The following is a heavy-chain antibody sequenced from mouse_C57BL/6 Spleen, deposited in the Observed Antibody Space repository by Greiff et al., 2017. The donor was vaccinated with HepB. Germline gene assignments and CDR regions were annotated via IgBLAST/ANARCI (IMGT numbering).Heavy chain of an antibody. D-gene: IGHD1-1*01. CDR2: ISYDGSN. CDR1: GYSITSGYY. V-gene: IGHV3-6*01. J-gene: IGHJ4*01. Sequence: VQLVESGPGLVKPSQSLSLTCSVTGYSITSGYYWNWIRQFPGNKLEWMGYISYDGSNNYNPSLKNRISITRDTSKNQCFLKLNSVTTEDTATYYCARVGSTVIPMDYWGQGTSVTVSS. CDR3: ARVGSTVIPMDY.